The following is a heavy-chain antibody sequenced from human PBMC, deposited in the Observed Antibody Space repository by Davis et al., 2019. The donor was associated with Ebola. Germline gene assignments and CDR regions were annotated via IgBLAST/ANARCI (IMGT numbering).Heavy chain of an antibody. Sequence: SETLSLTCAVYGGSFSGYYWSWIRQPPGKGLEWIGEINHSGTTNYNPSLKSRVTISVDTSKNQFSLKLRSVTAADTAVYYCASVRRDILTGYWAPHYYYGMDVWGQGTTVTVSS. D-gene: IGHD3-9*01. CDR1: GGSFSGYY. J-gene: IGHJ6*02. CDR3: ASVRRDILTGYWAPHYYYGMDV. CDR2: INHSGTT. V-gene: IGHV4-34*01.